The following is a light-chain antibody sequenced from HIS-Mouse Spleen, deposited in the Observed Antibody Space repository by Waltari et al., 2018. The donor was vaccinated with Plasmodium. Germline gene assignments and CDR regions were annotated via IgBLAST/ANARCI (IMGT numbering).Light chain of an antibody. CDR3: YSTDSSGNHRV. CDR1: ALPTKY. V-gene: IGLV3-10*01. Sequence: SYELTQPPSVSVSPGQTARITCSGDALPTKYAYWYQQKSGQAPVLVIYEDSKRPSGIRERFSGSSSGTMATLTISGAQVEDEADYYGYSTDSSGNHRVFGGGTKLTVL. CDR2: EDS. J-gene: IGLJ3*02.